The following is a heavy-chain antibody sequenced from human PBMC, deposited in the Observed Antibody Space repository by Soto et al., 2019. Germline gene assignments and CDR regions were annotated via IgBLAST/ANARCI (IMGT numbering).Heavy chain of an antibody. D-gene: IGHD3-10*01. Sequence: ASVKVSCKVSGYTLTELSMHWVRQAPGKGLEWMGGFDPEDGETIYAQKFQGRVTMTEDTSTDTAYMELSSLRSEDTAVYYCATDMFRGVISWFDPWGQGTLVTVSS. CDR3: ATDMFRGVISWFDP. J-gene: IGHJ5*02. CDR1: GYTLTELS. V-gene: IGHV1-24*01. CDR2: FDPEDGET.